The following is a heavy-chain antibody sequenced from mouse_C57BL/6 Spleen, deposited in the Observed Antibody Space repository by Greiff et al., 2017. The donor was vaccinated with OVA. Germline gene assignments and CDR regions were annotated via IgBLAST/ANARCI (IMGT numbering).Heavy chain of an antibody. Sequence: VQLQQSGAELVKPGASVKMSCKASGYTFTSYWITWVKQRPGQGLEWIGDIYPGSGSTNYNEKFKSKATLTVDTSSSTAYMQLSSLTSEDSAVYYCAMPVMTTVVVPYWYFDVWGTGTTVTVSS. CDR2: IYPGSGST. V-gene: IGHV1-55*01. D-gene: IGHD1-1*01. J-gene: IGHJ1*03. CDR1: GYTFTSYW. CDR3: AMPVMTTVVVPYWYFDV.